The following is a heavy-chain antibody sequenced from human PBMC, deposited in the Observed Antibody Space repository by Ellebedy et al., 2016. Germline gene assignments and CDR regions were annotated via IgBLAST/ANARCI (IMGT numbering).Heavy chain of an antibody. D-gene: IGHD3-10*02. CDR2: ISYDASLE. Sequence: GESLKISCAASGFTFSSSAMHWVRQAPGKGLDWVAVISYDASLEYYADSVKGRSTISRDNSKDTLYLQMNSLRDEDTAIYYCARSSAMFIYYGVDVWGQGTTVVVSS. CDR1: GFTFSSSA. CDR3: ARSSAMFIYYGVDV. V-gene: IGHV3-30-3*01. J-gene: IGHJ6*02.